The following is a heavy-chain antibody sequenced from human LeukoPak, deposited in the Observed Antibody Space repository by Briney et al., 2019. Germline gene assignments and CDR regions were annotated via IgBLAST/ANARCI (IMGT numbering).Heavy chain of an antibody. CDR1: GGSISSYY. V-gene: IGHV4-59*01. D-gene: IGHD2-2*01. CDR2: IYYSGST. J-gene: IGHJ3*02. CDR3: ARTTPDIVVVPAAPRGAFDI. Sequence: PSETLSLTCTVSGGSISSYYWGWIRQPPGKGLEWIGYIYYSGSTNYNPSLKSRVTISVDTSKNQFSLKLSSVTAADTAVYYCARTTPDIVVVPAAPRGAFDIWGQGTMVTVSS.